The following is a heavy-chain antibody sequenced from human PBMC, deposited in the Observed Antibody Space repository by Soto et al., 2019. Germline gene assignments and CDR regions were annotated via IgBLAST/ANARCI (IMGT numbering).Heavy chain of an antibody. CDR2: INPSGGST. CDR1: GYTFTDYY. V-gene: IGHV1-46*01. D-gene: IGHD6-13*01. J-gene: IGHJ6*02. CDR3: ARDAERQLVLYYYYGMDV. Sequence: ASVKVSCKASGYTFTDYYMHWVRQAPGQGLEWMGIINPSGGSTSYAQKFQGRVTMTRDTSTSTVYMELSSLRSEDTAVYYCARDAERQLVLYYYYGMDVWGQGTTVTVSS.